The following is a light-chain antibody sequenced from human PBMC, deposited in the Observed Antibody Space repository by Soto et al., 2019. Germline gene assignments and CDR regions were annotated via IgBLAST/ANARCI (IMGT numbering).Light chain of an antibody. CDR2: AAS. CDR1: QNINSY. Sequence: DIPMTQSPSSLSASVGDRVTITCRASQNINSYLNWYQQKPGKAPKLLIYAASSLQSGVPSRFSGSGSGTHFTLTISSLQPEDFATYYCQQSYITRKFGHGTKV. J-gene: IGKJ1*01. CDR3: QQSYITRK. V-gene: IGKV1-39*01.